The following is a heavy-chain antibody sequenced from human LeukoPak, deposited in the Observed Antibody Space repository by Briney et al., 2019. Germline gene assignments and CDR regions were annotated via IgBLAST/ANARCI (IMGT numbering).Heavy chain of an antibody. CDR1: GFPYSSHA. CDR3: AKGAKSTTVTGQYFDY. J-gene: IGHJ4*02. D-gene: IGHD4-17*01. CDR2: ISCSGDSP. Sequence: GGSMRLSCAASGFPYSSHAMSWVRHAPGKGLEWVSAISCSGDSPYYADSVKGRFTISRDNSKNTLYLQMNSLRAEDTAVYYCAKGAKSTTVTGQYFDYWGQGPLVTVPS. V-gene: IGHV3-23*01.